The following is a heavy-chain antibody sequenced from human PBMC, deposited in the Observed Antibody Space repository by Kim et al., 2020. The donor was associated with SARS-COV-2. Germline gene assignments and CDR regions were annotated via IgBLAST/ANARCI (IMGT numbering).Heavy chain of an antibody. CDR1: GFTFSSYG. CDR3: ARDTFYGDYDYYYYGMDV. V-gene: IGHV3-33*01. D-gene: IGHD4-17*01. J-gene: IGHJ6*02. CDR2: IWYDGSNK. Sequence: GGSLRLSCAASGFTFSSYGMHWVRQAPGKGLEWVAVIWYDGSNKYYADSVKGRFTISRDNSKNTLYLQMNSLRAEDTAVYYCARDTFYGDYDYYYYGMDVWGQGTTVTVSS.